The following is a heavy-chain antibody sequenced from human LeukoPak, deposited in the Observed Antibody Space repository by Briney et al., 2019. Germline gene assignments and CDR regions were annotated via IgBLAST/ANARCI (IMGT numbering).Heavy chain of an antibody. V-gene: IGHV4-38-2*01. D-gene: IGHD3-10*01. CDR1: GYSISRGYY. CDR2: IYHTGST. CDR3: ARAGWIITSGIDY. J-gene: IGHJ4*02. Sequence: PSETLSLTCGVSGYSISRGYYWAWIRQPPGKGLEWIGTIYHTGSTYYNPSLESRVTISVDTSKNEFSLNLNSATAADTAVYYCARAGWIITSGIDYWGQGALVTVSS.